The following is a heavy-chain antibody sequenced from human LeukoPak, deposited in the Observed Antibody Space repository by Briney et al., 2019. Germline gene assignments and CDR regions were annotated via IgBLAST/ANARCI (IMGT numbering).Heavy chain of an antibody. Sequence: SETLSLTCTVSGGSISSTTYYWAWIRQPPGKGLEWIGTIYYSGTAYYNPSRQSRVTISVDTSKNQFSLNLISVTAADTALYCCARHSLGAKFDPWGQGTLVTVSS. CDR1: GGSISSTTYY. J-gene: IGHJ5*02. D-gene: IGHD3-16*01. CDR3: ARHSLGAKFDP. CDR2: IYYSGTA. V-gene: IGHV4-39*01.